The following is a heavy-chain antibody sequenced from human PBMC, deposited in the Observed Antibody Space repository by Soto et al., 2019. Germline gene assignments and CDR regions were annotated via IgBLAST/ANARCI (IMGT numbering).Heavy chain of an antibody. Sequence: EVQLVESGGCLVKPGGSLRLSCAASGLTFRNVWMTWVRQAPGKGLEWVGRIKSKVDGGTTDYAASVNGRYTISRDDSKSTLYLQMNSLKTEDTAVYYCTTDRPFTGGGVITTWGQGTMVTVSS. J-gene: IGHJ3*01. CDR3: TTDRPFTGGGVITT. V-gene: IGHV3-15*01. D-gene: IGHD3-10*01. CDR2: IKSKVDGGTT. CDR1: GLTFRNVW.